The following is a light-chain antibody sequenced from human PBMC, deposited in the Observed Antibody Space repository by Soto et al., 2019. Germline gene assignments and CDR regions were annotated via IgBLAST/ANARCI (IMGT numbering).Light chain of an antibody. CDR1: QSVSSSY. V-gene: IGKV3-20*01. J-gene: IGKJ4*01. CDR2: GAS. Sequence: EIVLTQSPGTLSLSPGERATLSCRASQSVSSSYLAWYQQKPGQPPRLLIYGASSRATGIPDRFSGSGSGTDFTLTISRLEPEDFAVYYCHQYGSSPFTFGGGTKVEIK. CDR3: HQYGSSPFT.